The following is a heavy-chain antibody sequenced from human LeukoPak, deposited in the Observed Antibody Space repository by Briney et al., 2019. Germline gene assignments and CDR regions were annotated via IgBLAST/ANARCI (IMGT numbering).Heavy chain of an antibody. CDR1: GFTFNTYA. D-gene: IGHD2-15*01. CDR2: INSNGEKA. CDR3: ASRDPCSGGTCYGLGY. Sequence: GGSLRLSCVASGFTFNTYAIRWVRQAPGKGLEWVSQINSNGEKAYYADSVKGRFTISRDNSKNTVYLQMSSLRVEDTAAYYCASRDPCSGGTCYGLGYWGQGILVIVSS. V-gene: IGHV3-23*01. J-gene: IGHJ4*02.